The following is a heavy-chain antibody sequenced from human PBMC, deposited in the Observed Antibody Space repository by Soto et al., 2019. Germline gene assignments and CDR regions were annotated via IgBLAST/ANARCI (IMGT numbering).Heavy chain of an antibody. CDR2: INSDGSST. D-gene: IGHD6-13*01. CDR1: GFTFSSYW. V-gene: IGHV3-74*01. J-gene: IGHJ6*02. Sequence: PGGSLRLSYAASGFTFSSYWMHWVRQAPGKGLVWVSRINSDGSSTSYADSVKGRFTISRDNAKNTLYLQMNSLRAEDTAVYYCARWGDSSSWYSYYGMDVWGQGTTVTVSS. CDR3: ARWGDSSSWYSYYGMDV.